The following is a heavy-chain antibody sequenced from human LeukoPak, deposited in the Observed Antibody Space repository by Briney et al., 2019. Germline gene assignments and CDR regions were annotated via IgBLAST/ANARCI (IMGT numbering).Heavy chain of an antibody. CDR3: ATDYNSGYYHDAFDL. Sequence: GSLRLSCAASGFTFSSYEMNWVRQAPGKGLEWVSYISSSGSTIYYADSVKGRFTISRDNAKNSLYLQMNSLRAEDTALYYCATDYNSGYYHDAFDLWGQGTMLTVSS. CDR1: GFTFSSYE. CDR2: ISSSGSTI. D-gene: IGHD3-22*01. V-gene: IGHV3-48*03. J-gene: IGHJ3*01.